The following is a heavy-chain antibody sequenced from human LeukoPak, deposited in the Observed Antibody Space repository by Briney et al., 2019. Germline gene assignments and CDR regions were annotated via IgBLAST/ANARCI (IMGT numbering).Heavy chain of an antibody. CDR1: GFTFSSYG. Sequence: GGSPRLSCAASGFTFSSYGMSWVRQAPGKGLEWVSAISGSGGSTYYADSVKGRFTISRDNSKNTLYLQMNSLRAEDTAVYYCAKDYVGATDYWGQGTLVTVSS. CDR2: ISGSGGST. CDR3: AKDYVGATDY. J-gene: IGHJ4*02. D-gene: IGHD1-26*01. V-gene: IGHV3-23*01.